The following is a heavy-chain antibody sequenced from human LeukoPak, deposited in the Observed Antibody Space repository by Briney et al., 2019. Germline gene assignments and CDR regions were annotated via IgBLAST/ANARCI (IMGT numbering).Heavy chain of an antibody. CDR2: ISSSSSYI. CDR1: GFTFSSYS. V-gene: IGHV3-21*01. CDR3: ARDIVGYYYDSSGSHFDY. Sequence: GGSLRLSCAASGFTFSSYSMNWVRQAPGKGLEWVSSISSSSSYIYYADSVKGRFTISRDNAKNSLYLQMNSLRAEDTAVYYCARDIVGYYYDSSGSHFDYWGQGTLVTVSS. D-gene: IGHD3-22*01. J-gene: IGHJ4*02.